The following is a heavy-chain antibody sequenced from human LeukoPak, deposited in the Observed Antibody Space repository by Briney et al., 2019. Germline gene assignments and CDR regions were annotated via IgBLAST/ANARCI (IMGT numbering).Heavy chain of an antibody. D-gene: IGHD4-17*01. Sequence: SETLSLTCTVSGVSISSGSYYWSWIRQPAGKGLEWIGRIYTSGSTNYNPSLKSRVTISVDTSKNQFSLKLSSVTAADTPVYYCARDWDPWVTVTRFDYWGQGTLVTVSS. CDR3: ARDWDPWVTVTRFDY. V-gene: IGHV4-61*02. CDR2: IYTSGST. CDR1: GVSISSGSYY. J-gene: IGHJ4*02.